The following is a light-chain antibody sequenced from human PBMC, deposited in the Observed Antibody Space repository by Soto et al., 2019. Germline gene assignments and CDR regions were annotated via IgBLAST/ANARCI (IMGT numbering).Light chain of an antibody. CDR3: QSYDSGLGV. Sequence: QSVLTQPPSASGSPGQSVTISCTGTSSSNIGAGYDVHWYQQLPGTAPTLLIYGNNNRPSGVPDRFSGSKSGTSASLAITGLQAEDEADYYCQSYDSGLGVFGTGTKVTVL. V-gene: IGLV1-40*01. J-gene: IGLJ1*01. CDR2: GNN. CDR1: SSNIGAGYD.